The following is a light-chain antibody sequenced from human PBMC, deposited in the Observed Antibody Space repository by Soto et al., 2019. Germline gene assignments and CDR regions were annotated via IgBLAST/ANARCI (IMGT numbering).Light chain of an antibody. Sequence: QSVLTQPPSVSGTPGQRVTISCSGSISNIGNNYVYWFQQLPGTAPKVLSNRNDQRPSGVPDRFSGSKSGTSASLAISGLRYEDEAEYYCAAWDDTVRSYVFGTGTKLTVL. J-gene: IGLJ1*01. CDR1: ISNIGNNY. CDR3: AAWDDTVRSYV. CDR2: RND. V-gene: IGLV1-47*01.